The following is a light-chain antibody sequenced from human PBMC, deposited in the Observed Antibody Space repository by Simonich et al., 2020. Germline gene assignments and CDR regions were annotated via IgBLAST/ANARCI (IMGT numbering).Light chain of an antibody. CDR1: QSVLYSSNNKNY. J-gene: IGKJ1*01. V-gene: IGKV4-1*01. Sequence: DIVMTQSPDSLAVSLGERATIHCKSSQSVLYSSNNKNYLAWYQQKPGQPPKLLIYCASTRESGVPDRCSGSGSGTDFTLTISSLQAEDVAVYYCQQYYSTPWTFGQGTKVEIK. CDR2: CAS. CDR3: QQYYSTPWT.